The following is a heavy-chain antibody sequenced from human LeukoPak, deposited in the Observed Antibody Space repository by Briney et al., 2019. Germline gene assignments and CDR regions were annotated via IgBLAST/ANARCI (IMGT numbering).Heavy chain of an antibody. CDR3: ARNTYGYKFSMDV. V-gene: IGHV1-18*01. J-gene: IGHJ6*04. Sequence: ASVKVSCKASGFALTAYNIVWLRQAPGQGLEWVGWVTAFNDNTNYAQKVQGRVTMTRDTSTSTAYMELRSLRSDDTAVYYCARNTYGYKFSMDVWGKGTTVTTSS. CDR1: GFALTAYN. CDR2: VTAFNDNT. D-gene: IGHD5-18*01.